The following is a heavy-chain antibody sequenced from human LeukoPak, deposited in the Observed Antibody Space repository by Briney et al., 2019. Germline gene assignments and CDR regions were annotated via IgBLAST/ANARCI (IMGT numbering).Heavy chain of an antibody. J-gene: IGHJ1*01. Sequence: GASVKVSCRASGYTFIAYYMHWVRQAPGQGLEYMGRINTHNGATVYVQKFQGRLSMTSDTSLSAAYMELQNLRSEDTAIYYCARDNDYEGLKGNYWGGGTMVIV. D-gene: IGHD1-7*01. CDR3: ARDNDYEGLKGNY. V-gene: IGHV1-2*06. CDR2: INTHNGAT. CDR1: GYTFIAYY.